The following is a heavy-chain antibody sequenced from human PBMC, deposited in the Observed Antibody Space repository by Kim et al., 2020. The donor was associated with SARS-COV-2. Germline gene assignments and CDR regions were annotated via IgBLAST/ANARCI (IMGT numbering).Heavy chain of an antibody. D-gene: IGHD6-13*01. CDR3: ARDAAFLGIAAAGDYYYYGMDV. CDR2: ISSSGSTI. Sequence: GGSLRLSCAASGFTFSSYEMNWVRQAPGKGLEWVSYISSSGSTIYYADSVKGRFTISRDNAKNSLYLQMNSLRAEDTAVYYCARDAAFLGIAAAGDYYYYGMDVWGQGTMVTVSS. V-gene: IGHV3-48*03. CDR1: GFTFSSYE. J-gene: IGHJ6*02.